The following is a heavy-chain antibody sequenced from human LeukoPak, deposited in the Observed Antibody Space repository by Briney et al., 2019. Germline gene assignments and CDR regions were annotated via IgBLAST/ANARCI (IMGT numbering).Heavy chain of an antibody. CDR1: GGSISSSSYY. CDR2: IYYSGST. Sequence: SETLSLTCTVSGGSISSSSYYWGWIRQPPGKGLEWFGSIYYSGSTYYNPSLKSRVTISVDTSKNQFSLKLSSVTAADTAVYYCARRNGELHHYFDYWGQGTLVTVSS. CDR3: ARRNGELHHYFDY. V-gene: IGHV4-39*01. J-gene: IGHJ4*02. D-gene: IGHD1-26*01.